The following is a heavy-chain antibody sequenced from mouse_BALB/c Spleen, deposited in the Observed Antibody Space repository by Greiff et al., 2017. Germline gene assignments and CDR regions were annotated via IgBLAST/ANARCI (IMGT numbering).Heavy chain of an antibody. J-gene: IGHJ4*01. Sequence: QVQLQQSAAELARPGASVKMSCKASGYTFTSYTMHWVKQRPGQGLEWIGYINPSSGYTEYNQKFKDKTTLTADKSSSTAYMQLSSLTSEDSAVYYCARKSLYGSSHYYARDYWGQGTSVTVSS. D-gene: IGHD1-1*01. V-gene: IGHV1-4*02. CDR2: INPSSGYT. CDR1: GYTFTSYT. CDR3: ARKSLYGSSHYYARDY.